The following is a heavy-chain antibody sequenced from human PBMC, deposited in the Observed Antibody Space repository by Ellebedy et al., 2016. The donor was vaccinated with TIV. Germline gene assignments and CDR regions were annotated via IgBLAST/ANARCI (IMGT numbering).Heavy chain of an antibody. CDR2: FLPMFGTA. Sequence: ASVKVSCKAFGGTFSTYALNWVRQAPGQGLEWIGAFLPMFGTATSAQKFQGRVTITADESMTNAYMDLSSLRSEDTAVYYCARVRWATVARGVPFHYGMDVWGQGTTVTVTS. V-gene: IGHV1-69*13. D-gene: IGHD3-10*01. CDR3: ARVRWATVARGVPFHYGMDV. CDR1: GGTFSTYA. J-gene: IGHJ6*02.